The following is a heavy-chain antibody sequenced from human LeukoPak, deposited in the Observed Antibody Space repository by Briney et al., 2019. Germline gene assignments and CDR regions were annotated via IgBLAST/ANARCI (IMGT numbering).Heavy chain of an antibody. CDR3: ARDGYSYGRNFDY. CDR1: GGSISSSSYY. Sequence: SETLSLTCTVSGGSISSSSYYWGWIRQPPGKGLEWIGSIYYSGSTYYNPSLKSRVTISVDTSKNQFSLKLSSVTAADTAVYYCARDGYSYGRNFDYWGQGTLVTVSS. V-gene: IGHV4-39*07. J-gene: IGHJ4*02. CDR2: IYYSGST. D-gene: IGHD5-18*01.